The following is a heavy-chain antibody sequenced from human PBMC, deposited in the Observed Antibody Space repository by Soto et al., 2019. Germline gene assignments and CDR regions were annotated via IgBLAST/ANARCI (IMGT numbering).Heavy chain of an antibody. J-gene: IGHJ6*02. CDR1: GFTFSSYA. D-gene: IGHD4-17*01. CDR3: ARVRQDYGGGMDV. Sequence: GGSLRLSCAASGFTFSSYAMHWVRQAPGKGLEWVAVISYDGSNKYYADSVKGRFTISRDNSKNTLYLQMNSLRAEDTAVYYCARVRQDYGGGMDVWGQGTTVTVSS. CDR2: ISYDGSNK. V-gene: IGHV3-30-3*01.